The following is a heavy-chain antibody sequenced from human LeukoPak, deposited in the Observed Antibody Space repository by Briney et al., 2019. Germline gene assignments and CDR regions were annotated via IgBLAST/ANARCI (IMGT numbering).Heavy chain of an antibody. D-gene: IGHD3-10*01. V-gene: IGHV1-8*01. CDR3: ARAWFGELEFDY. CDR2: ANPNSGNT. CDR1: GYTFSSYD. J-gene: IGHJ4*02. Sequence: ASVKVSCKASGYTFSSYDINWVRQATGQGLEWMGWANPNSGNTGYAQKFQGRVTMTRNTSISTAYMELSSLRSEDTAVYYCARAWFGELEFDYWGQGTLVTVSS.